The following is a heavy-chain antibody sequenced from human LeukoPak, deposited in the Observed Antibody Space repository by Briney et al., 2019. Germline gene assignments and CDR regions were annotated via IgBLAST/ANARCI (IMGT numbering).Heavy chain of an antibody. CDR2: FDPEDGET. J-gene: IGHJ4*02. D-gene: IGHD2-2*02. CDR3: ATIYRYCSSTSCYKFDY. V-gene: IGHV1-24*01. CDR1: GYTLTELS. Sequence: ASVKVSCKVSGYTLTELSMHWVRQAPGKGLEWMGGFDPEDGETIYAQKFQGRVTMTEDTSTDTAYMELSSLRSEDTAVYYRATIYRYCSSTSCYKFDYWGQGTLVTVSS.